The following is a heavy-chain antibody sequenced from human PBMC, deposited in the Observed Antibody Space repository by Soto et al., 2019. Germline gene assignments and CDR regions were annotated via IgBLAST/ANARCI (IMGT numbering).Heavy chain of an antibody. CDR3: ARHWFSYKCMDV. CDR2: VFYSGST. CDR1: GGSITRRAYY. Sequence: SETLSLTCTVSGGSITRRAYYGGWIRQPPGKGLEWIGNVFYSGSTYYNPSLKSRVTISVDTSKNQFSLNLTSVTAADTAVYYCARHWFSYKCMDVWGQGTTVTVSS. V-gene: IGHV4-39*01. J-gene: IGHJ6*02. D-gene: IGHD3-10*01.